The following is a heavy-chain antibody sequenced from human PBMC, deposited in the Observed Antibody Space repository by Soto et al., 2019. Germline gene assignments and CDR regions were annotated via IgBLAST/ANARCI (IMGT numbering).Heavy chain of an antibody. Sequence: GGSLRLSCAASGFTFSRFELRWVRQAPGKGLEWISYISSSGSTAYYASSVEGRFTISRDNANNSVYLQMDSLRAEDTAVYYCGRDTYYDGSGYHSGGVDFWGQGTLVTVSS. D-gene: IGHD3-22*01. CDR2: ISSSGSTA. V-gene: IGHV3-48*03. J-gene: IGHJ4*02. CDR1: GFTFSRFE. CDR3: GRDTYYDGSGYHSGGVDF.